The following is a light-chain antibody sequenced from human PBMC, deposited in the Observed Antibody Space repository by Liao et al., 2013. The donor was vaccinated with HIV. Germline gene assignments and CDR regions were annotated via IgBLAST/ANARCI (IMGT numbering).Light chain of an antibody. CDR2: YNS. CDR1: NIGSKT. CDR3: QAWDSSTGGYV. V-gene: IGLV3-21*01. J-gene: IGLJ1*01. Sequence: SYELTQPPSVSVAPGKTARITCGGNNIGSKTVHWYQQKPGQAPMLVIYYNSDRPSGIPERFSGSNSGNTATLTISRVEAGDEADYYCQAWDSSTGGYVFGTGTKVTVL.